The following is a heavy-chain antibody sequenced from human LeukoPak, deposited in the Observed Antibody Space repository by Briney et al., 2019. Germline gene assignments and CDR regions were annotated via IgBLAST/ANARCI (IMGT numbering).Heavy chain of an antibody. CDR1: GGSITSSGYY. V-gene: IGHV4-39*07. CDR2: VYSSGST. CDR3: ARVSRYSSSWYFDY. D-gene: IGHD6-13*01. J-gene: IGHJ4*02. Sequence: PSETLSLTCSVSGGSITSSGYYWGWIRQPPGKGLEWIGSVYSSGSTYYNPSLKSRVTISVDTSKDQFSLKLSSVTAADTAVYYCARVSRYSSSWYFDYWGQGTLVTVSS.